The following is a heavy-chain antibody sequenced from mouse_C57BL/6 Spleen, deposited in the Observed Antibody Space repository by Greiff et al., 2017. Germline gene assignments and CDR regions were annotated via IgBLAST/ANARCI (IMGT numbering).Heavy chain of an antibody. D-gene: IGHD2-1*01. CDR1: GYAFTNYV. CDR3: ARFYYCHCYFDV. V-gene: IGHV1-54*01. CDR2: INPGSGGT. Sequence: QVQLQQSGAELVRPGTSVKMSCKASGYAFTNYVIKWVKQRPGQGLEWIGVINPGSGGTNYNEKFKGKATLTADKSSSTAYMQRSSLTSEDSAVYFCARFYYCHCYFDVWGTGTTVTVSS. J-gene: IGHJ1*03.